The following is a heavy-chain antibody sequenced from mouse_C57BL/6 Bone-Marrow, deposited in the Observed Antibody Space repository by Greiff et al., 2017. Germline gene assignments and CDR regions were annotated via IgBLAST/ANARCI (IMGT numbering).Heavy chain of an antibody. CDR3: AREGGTWFAY. CDR1: GYTFTSYG. CDR2: IYIGNGYT. J-gene: IGHJ3*01. Sequence: VQLQQSGAELVRPGSSVKMSCKTSGYTFTSYGINWVKQRPGQGLEWIGYIYIGNGYTEYNVKFKGKATLTSDTSSSTAYMQLSSLTSEDSAIYFCAREGGTWFAYWGQGTLVTVSA. D-gene: IGHD3-3*01. V-gene: IGHV1-58*01.